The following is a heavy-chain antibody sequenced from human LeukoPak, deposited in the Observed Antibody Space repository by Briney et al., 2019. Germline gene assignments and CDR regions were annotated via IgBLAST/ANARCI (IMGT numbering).Heavy chain of an antibody. Sequence: PSETLSLTCTVSGGSINSYYWNWIRQPAGKGLEWIGHIQTSGSTKYNPSLKGRVTMSIDTSKNQFSLNLYSVTAADTAVYYCATNYTAVSAFDSWGQGTLVTVSS. CDR3: ATNYTAVSAFDS. J-gene: IGHJ4*02. D-gene: IGHD6-19*01. V-gene: IGHV4-4*07. CDR1: GGSINSYY. CDR2: IQTSGST.